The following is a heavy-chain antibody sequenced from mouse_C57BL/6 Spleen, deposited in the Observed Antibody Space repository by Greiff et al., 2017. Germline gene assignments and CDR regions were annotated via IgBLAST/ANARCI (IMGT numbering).Heavy chain of an antibody. Sequence: VQLQQPGPELVKPGASVKISCKASGYAFSSSWMNWVKQRPGKGLEWIGRIYPGNGDTNYNGKFKGKATLPADKSSSTAYMQLSSLTSEYSAVYCCATGTSWFACWGQGTLVTGSA. CDR1: GYAFSSSW. V-gene: IGHV1-82*01. D-gene: IGHD4-1*01. CDR3: ATGTSWFAC. CDR2: IYPGNGDT. J-gene: IGHJ3*01.